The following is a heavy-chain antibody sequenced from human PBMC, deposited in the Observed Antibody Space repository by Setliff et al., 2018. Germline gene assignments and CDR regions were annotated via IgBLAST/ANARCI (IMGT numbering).Heavy chain of an antibody. CDR1: GFTFTYAW. D-gene: IGHD2-21*01. V-gene: IGHV3-15*05. J-gene: IGHJ4*02. Sequence: GGSLRLSCAASGFTFTYAWMNWVRQAPGKGLEWVGRIKSDTEDEATDYAAPVKGRFSVSRDDSKNILYLQMNSLRTEDTGIYYCTTGAAYAVVIARHWGQGTLVTVSS. CDR2: IKSDTEDEAT. CDR3: TTGAAYAVVIARH.